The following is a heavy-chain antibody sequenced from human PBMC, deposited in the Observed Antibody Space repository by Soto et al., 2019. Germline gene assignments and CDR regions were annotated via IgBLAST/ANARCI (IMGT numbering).Heavy chain of an antibody. CDR3: ARGGGSPYHDHEFEY. D-gene: IGHD2-2*01. CDR2: IYYRGTT. J-gene: IGHJ4*02. V-gene: IGHV4-59*11. Sequence: QVQLQESGPGLVKPSETLSLTCSVSGVSTSNHYWTWIRKPPGQGPEWIGCIYYRGTTNYNASFNSRVTISLDTSKYQFSLKLTSVTTADTAVDYCARGGGSPYHDHEFEYWGQGILVTVSS. CDR1: GVSTSNHY.